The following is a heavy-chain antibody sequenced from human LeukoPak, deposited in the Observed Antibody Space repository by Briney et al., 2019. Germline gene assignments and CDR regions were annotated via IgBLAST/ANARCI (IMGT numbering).Heavy chain of an antibody. D-gene: IGHD6-6*01. V-gene: IGHV3-74*01. CDR1: GFSFSGHW. CDR2: ISPTGSTT. CDR3: ARGPNSNWSGLDF. Sequence: GGPLRLSCTASGFSFSGHWMHWARQLPGKGLVWVSRISPTGSTTSYADSVKGRFTVSRDNAKNTLYLQVNNLRAEDTAVYYCARGPNSNWSGLDFWGQGTLLTVSS. J-gene: IGHJ4*02.